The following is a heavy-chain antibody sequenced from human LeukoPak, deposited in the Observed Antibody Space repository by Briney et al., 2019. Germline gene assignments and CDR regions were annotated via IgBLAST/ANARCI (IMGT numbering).Heavy chain of an antibody. V-gene: IGHV4-34*01. D-gene: IGHD3-10*01. CDR2: INHSGST. J-gene: IGHJ4*02. CDR1: GGSITSYY. Sequence: SETLSLTCTVSGGSITSYYWNWFRQPPGKGLEWIGEINHSGSTNYNPSLKSRVTISVDTSKNQFSLKLSSVTAADTAVYYCVYGSGSSYPDFDCWGQGTLVTVSS. CDR3: VYGSGSSYPDFDC.